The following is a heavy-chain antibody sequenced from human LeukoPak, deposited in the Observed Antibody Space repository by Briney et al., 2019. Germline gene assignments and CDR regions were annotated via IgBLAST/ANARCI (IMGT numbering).Heavy chain of an antibody. D-gene: IGHD3-22*01. V-gene: IGHV3-23*01. CDR2: ISGSGGST. Sequence: PGGSLRLSCAASGFTFSSYAMSRVRQAPGKGLEWVSAISGSGGSTYYADSVKGRFTISRDNSKNTLYLQMNSLRAEDTAVYYCAKGHSSGLQTSTDYWGQGTLVTVSS. CDR1: GFTFSSYA. J-gene: IGHJ4*02. CDR3: AKGHSSGLQTSTDY.